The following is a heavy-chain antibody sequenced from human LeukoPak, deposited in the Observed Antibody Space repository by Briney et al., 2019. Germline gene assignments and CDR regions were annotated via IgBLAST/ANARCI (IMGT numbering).Heavy chain of an antibody. CDR2: INPNSGGT. Sequence: GASVKVSCKASGYTFTVYYMHWVRQAPGQGLEWMGWINPNSGGTNYAQKFQGRVTMTEDTSTDTAYMELSSLRSEDTAVYYCATLNWQQLAHLPRYYYYYYGMDVWGQGTTVTVSS. J-gene: IGHJ6*02. V-gene: IGHV1-2*02. CDR1: GYTFTVYY. CDR3: ATLNWQQLAHLPRYYYYYYGMDV. D-gene: IGHD6-13*01.